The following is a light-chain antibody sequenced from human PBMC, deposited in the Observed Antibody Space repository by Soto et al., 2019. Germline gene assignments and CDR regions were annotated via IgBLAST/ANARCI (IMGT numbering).Light chain of an antibody. CDR2: DVS. CDR1: QEVXSH. CDR3: HQYGRSSLRT. V-gene: IGKV3-11*01. J-gene: IGKJ5*01. Sequence: IGLTHSPATLSLSPGKRATLSCRASQEVXSHFIWDEGKPGQAPRVLIXDVSNRATAIPARFSGSGSGKDFTLTLSRLDPEEFEADDCHQYGRSSLRTFGQGTRLEIK.